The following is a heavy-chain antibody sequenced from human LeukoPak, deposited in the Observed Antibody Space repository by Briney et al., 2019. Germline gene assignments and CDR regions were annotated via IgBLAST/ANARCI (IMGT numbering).Heavy chain of an antibody. Sequence: SETLSLTCTVSGYSISSGYYWGWIRQPPGKGLEWIGSIYHSGSTYYNPSLKSRVTISVDTSKNQFSLKLSSVTAADTAVYYCARDRGQLVGEFDYWGQGTLVTVSS. V-gene: IGHV4-38-2*02. CDR2: IYHSGST. CDR1: GYSISSGYY. J-gene: IGHJ4*02. D-gene: IGHD3-10*01. CDR3: ARDRGQLVGEFDY.